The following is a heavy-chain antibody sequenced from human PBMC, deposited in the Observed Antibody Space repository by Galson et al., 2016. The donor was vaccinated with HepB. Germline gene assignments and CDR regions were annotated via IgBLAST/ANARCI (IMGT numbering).Heavy chain of an antibody. CDR3: ARVRQRYYDFWSGYPDYYYYYAMDV. D-gene: IGHD3-3*01. Sequence: SLRLSCAASGFTFSSDTMNWVRQAPGKGLEWVSSISSSSGYIYYADSVKGRFTISRDNAKNSLFLQMNSLRAEDTAVYYCARVRQRYYDFWSGYPDYYYYYAMDVWGQGTTVTVSS. CDR2: ISSSSGYI. J-gene: IGHJ6*02. CDR1: GFTFSSDT. V-gene: IGHV3-21*01.